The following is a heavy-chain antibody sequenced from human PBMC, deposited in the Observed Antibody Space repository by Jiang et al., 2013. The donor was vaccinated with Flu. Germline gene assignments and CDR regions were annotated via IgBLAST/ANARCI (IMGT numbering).Heavy chain of an antibody. CDR3: AKKGIPVRGPNYGMDV. V-gene: IGHV3-23*01. D-gene: IGHD6-19*01. J-gene: IGHJ6*02. CDR1: GFTFSNYV. Sequence: VQLLESGGGLVQPGGSLRLSCAASGFTFSNYVMKWVRQAPGKGLEWVSSVDGSGNQKYYTDSVKGRFTISRDNSKNTLYLQMASLRAEDTAVYYCAKKGIPVRGPNYGMDVWGQGTTVTVSS. CDR2: VDGSGNQK.